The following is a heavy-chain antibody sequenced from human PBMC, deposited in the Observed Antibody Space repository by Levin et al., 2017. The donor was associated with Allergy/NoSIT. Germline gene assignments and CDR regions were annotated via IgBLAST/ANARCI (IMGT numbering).Heavy chain of an antibody. CDR1: GFPFSNYG. V-gene: IGHV3-33*01. CDR2: IWHDGGYK. Sequence: GGSLRLSCAASGFPFSNYGMHWVRKAPGTGLEWLAVIWHDGGYKYYADSVKGRFTISRDNSKNTLYLQMNSLRVEDTAVYYCARSGVDMVACDHWGRGSLVAGSS. J-gene: IGHJ4*02. D-gene: IGHD5-12*01. CDR3: ARSGVDMVACDH.